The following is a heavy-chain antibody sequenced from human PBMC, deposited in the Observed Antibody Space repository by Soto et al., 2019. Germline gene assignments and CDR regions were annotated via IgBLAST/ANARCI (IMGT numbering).Heavy chain of an antibody. D-gene: IGHD5-18*01. CDR1: GFTFSSYS. Sequence: EVQLVESGGGLVQPGGSLRLSCAASGFTFSSYSMNWVRQAPGKGLEWVSYISSSSSTIYYADSVKGRFTISRDNAKNSLYLKMNGLRAEDTAVYYCARDSGYSYGPLDYWGQGTLVTVSS. J-gene: IGHJ4*02. CDR3: ARDSGYSYGPLDY. CDR2: ISSSSSTI. V-gene: IGHV3-48*01.